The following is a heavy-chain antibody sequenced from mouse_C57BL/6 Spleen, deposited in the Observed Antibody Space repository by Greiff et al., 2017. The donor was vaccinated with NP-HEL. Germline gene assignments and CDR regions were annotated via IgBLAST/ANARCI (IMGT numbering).Heavy chain of an antibody. D-gene: IGHD4-1*01. CDR2: IDPSDSET. CDR3: ASHWDWGGGYFDV. CDR1: GYTFTSYW. V-gene: IGHV1-52*01. J-gene: IGHJ1*03. Sequence: QVQLQQPGAELVRPGSSVKLSCKASGYTFTSYWMHWVKQRPIQGLEWIGNIDPSDSETHYNQKFKDKATLTVDKSSSTAYMQLSSLTSEDSAVYYCASHWDWGGGYFDVWGTGTTVTVSS.